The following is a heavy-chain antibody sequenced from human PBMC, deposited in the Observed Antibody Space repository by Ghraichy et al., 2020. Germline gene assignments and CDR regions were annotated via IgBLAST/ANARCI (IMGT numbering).Heavy chain of an antibody. D-gene: IGHD3-10*01. Sequence: GSLRLSCAASGFTFSSYWMSWVRQAPGKGLEWVANIKQDGSEKYYVDSVKGRFTISRDNAKNSLYLQMNSLRAEDTAVYYCARDVYYGSGTKYGMDVWGQGTTVTVSS. V-gene: IGHV3-7*01. CDR2: IKQDGSEK. CDR3: ARDVYYGSGTKYGMDV. CDR1: GFTFSSYW. J-gene: IGHJ6*02.